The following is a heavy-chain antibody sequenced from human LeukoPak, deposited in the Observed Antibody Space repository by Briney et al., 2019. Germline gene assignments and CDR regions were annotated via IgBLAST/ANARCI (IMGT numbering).Heavy chain of an antibody. Sequence: PSETLSLTCTVSGASMSNYYWSWIRQPPGEGLGWIAYIYYSGSTSYNPSLMSRASISVDTSKNQFSLKLISVTAADTAVYYCARRNYDVLAGNWFDPWGQGTLVTVSS. CDR3: ARRNYDVLAGNWFDP. J-gene: IGHJ5*02. CDR1: GASMSNYY. V-gene: IGHV4-59*08. CDR2: IYYSGST. D-gene: IGHD3-9*01.